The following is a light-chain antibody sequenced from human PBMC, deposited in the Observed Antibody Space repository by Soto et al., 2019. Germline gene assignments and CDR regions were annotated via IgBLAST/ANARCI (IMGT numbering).Light chain of an antibody. J-gene: IGKJ4*01. CDR3: QQYNSYRLT. V-gene: IGKV1-5*01. CDR2: DAS. Sequence: DIQMTQSPSTLSASVGDRVTITCRASQSISSWLAWYQQKPGKAPKLLIYDASSLERGVPSRFSGSGSGTEFTLTISSLQPDDFATYYCQQYNSYRLTFGGGTKVEIK. CDR1: QSISSW.